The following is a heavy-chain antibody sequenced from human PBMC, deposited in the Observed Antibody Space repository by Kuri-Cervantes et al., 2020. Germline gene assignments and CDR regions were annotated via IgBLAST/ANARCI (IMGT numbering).Heavy chain of an antibody. CDR1: GHTFTSYG. J-gene: IGHJ3*02. D-gene: IGHD4-17*01. CDR3: AVLWGHTVTEQGACDI. CDR2: IIAYNSHT. V-gene: IGHV1-18*01. Sequence: ASVKVSCKASGHTFTSYGISWVRQAPGQGLEWMGWIIAYNSHTNYAQKLQGRVTMTTDTSTSTAYMELRSLRSDDTAVYYCAVLWGHTVTEQGACDIWGQGTMVTVSS.